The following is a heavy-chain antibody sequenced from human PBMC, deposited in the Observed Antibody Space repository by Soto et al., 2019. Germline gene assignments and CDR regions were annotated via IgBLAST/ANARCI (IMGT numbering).Heavy chain of an antibody. CDR1: GFTFSSYA. CDR2: ISCSGGST. CDR3: AKGRLLTGDVGRLDY. J-gene: IGHJ4*02. V-gene: IGHV3-23*01. Sequence: GGSLRLSCAASGFTFSSYAMSWVRQAPGKGLEWVSAISCSGGSTYYADSVKGRFTISRDNSKNTLYLQMNSRRAEDTAVYYCAKGRLLTGDVGRLDYWGQGTLVTVSS. D-gene: IGHD7-27*01.